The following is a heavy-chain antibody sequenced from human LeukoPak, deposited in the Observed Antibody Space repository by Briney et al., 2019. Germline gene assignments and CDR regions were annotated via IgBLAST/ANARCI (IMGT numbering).Heavy chain of an antibody. CDR3: AKPHSVHTFSYYFDF. CDR1: EFTFSSYA. J-gene: IGHJ4*02. CDR2: ISGSGGGT. Sequence: GGSLRLSCAGSEFTFSSYAMSWVRQAPGKGLEWVSAISGSGGGTYYADSVKGRFTISRDNSKNTLFLQMNSLRAEGTAVYYCAKPHSVHTFSYYFDFWGQGALVTVSS. V-gene: IGHV3-23*01. D-gene: IGHD5/OR15-5a*01.